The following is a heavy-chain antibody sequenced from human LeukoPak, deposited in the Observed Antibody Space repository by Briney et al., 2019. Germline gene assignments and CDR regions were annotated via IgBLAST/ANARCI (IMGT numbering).Heavy chain of an antibody. D-gene: IGHD5-24*01. CDR3: ARGGGRWLQSLNLNSYYYYYYMDV. CDR2: IIPIFGTA. J-gene: IGHJ6*03. V-gene: IGHV1-69*06. Sequence: SVKVSCKASGGTFSSYAISWVRQAPGQGLEWMGGIIPIFGTANYAQKFQGRVTITADKSTSTAYMELSSLRSEDTAVYYCARGGGRWLQSLNLNSYYYYYYMDVWGKGTTVTVSS. CDR1: GGTFSSYA.